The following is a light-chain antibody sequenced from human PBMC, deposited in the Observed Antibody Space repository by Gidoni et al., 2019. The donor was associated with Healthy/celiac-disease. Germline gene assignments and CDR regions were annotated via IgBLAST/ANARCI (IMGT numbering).Light chain of an antibody. CDR3: QQYNSYSRT. CDR2: DAS. Sequence: IHLTQSPSTLSASVGDRVTIPCRASQSISSWLAWYQQKPGKAPKLLIYDASSLESGVPSRFSGSGSGTEFTLTISSLQPDDFAAYYCQQYNSYSRTFGQGTKVEIK. CDR1: QSISSW. J-gene: IGKJ1*01. V-gene: IGKV1-5*01.